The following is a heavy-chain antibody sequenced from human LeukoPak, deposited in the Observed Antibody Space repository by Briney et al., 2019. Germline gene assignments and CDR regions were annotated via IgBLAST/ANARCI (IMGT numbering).Heavy chain of an antibody. CDR2: IYTSGST. CDR3: ARDRGSSSWQPLDY. Sequence: SETLSLTCTVSGGSISSSTYYWSWIRQPAGKGLEWIGRIYTSGSTNYNPSLKSRVTMSVDTSKNQFSLKLSSVTAADTAVYYCARDRGSSSWQPLDYWGQGTLVTVSS. J-gene: IGHJ4*02. D-gene: IGHD6-13*01. V-gene: IGHV4-61*02. CDR1: GGSISSSTYY.